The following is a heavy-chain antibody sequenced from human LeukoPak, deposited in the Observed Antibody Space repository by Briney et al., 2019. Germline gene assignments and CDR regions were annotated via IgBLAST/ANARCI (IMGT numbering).Heavy chain of an antibody. V-gene: IGHV3-30*04. CDR3: ARAPDSTWYRNWFDP. CDR2: ISFDGSDK. Sequence: GGSLRLSCAASGFTFSSYAMHWVRQAPGKGLEWVALISFDGSDKYYADSVKGRCTISRDNSKNTLYLQMNSLRAEDTALYYCARAPDSTWYRNWFDPWGQGTLVTVSS. J-gene: IGHJ5*02. CDR1: GFTFSSYA. D-gene: IGHD6-13*01.